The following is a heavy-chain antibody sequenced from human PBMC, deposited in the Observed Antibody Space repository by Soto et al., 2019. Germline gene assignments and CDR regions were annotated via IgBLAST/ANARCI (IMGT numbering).Heavy chain of an antibody. CDR1: GFPFSSYT. D-gene: IGHD1-26*01. CDR3: AKESGSHTREDY. Sequence: GGSLRLSCAASGFPFSSYTMSWVRQAPGKGLEGVSAISGSGGSTYYADSVKGRFTISRDNSKNTLYLQMNSLRAEDTAVYYCAKESGSHTREDYWGQGALVTVSS. J-gene: IGHJ4*02. V-gene: IGHV3-23*01. CDR2: ISGSGGST.